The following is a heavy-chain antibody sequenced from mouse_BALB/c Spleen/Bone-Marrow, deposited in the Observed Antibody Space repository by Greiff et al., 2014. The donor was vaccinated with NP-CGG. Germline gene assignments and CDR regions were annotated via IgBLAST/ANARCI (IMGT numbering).Heavy chain of an antibody. J-gene: IGHJ4*01. Sequence: DVKLQESGGGLVKPGGSLKLSCAASGFTFSDFYMYWVRRTPEKRLEWVATISYGGSYIYYPDSVKGRFTISRDDAKNNLYLQMSSLKSEDTAMYYCARDRGVQGYAMDYWGQGTSVTVSS. CDR1: GFTFSDFY. V-gene: IGHV5-4*02. CDR2: ISYGGSYI. D-gene: IGHD2-14*01. CDR3: ARDRGVQGYAMDY.